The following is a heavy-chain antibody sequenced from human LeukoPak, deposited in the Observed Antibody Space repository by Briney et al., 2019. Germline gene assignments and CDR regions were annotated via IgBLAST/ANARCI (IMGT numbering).Heavy chain of an antibody. CDR3: ARVIRFGELSANWFDP. D-gene: IGHD3-10*01. J-gene: IGHJ5*02. V-gene: IGHV1-2*02. CDR2: INPNTGAT. Sequence: ASVKVSCKASGYRFTDYYIHWLRQAPGQGLEWMGWINPNTGATNYAQKFQGRVTMTRDTSVTTAYMDLSRLRSDDTAMYYCARVIRFGELSANWFDPWGQGTLVTVSS. CDR1: GYRFTDYY.